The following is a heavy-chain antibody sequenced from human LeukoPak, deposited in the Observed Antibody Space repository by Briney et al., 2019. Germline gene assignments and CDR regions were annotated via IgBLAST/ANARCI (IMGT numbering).Heavy chain of an antibody. CDR3: ARDPWDLGYCSGGSCCPGNNWFDP. V-gene: IGHV1-3*01. CDR1: GYTFTSYA. J-gene: IGHJ5*02. Sequence: WASVKVSCKASGYTFTSYAMHWVRQAPGQRLEWMGWINAGNGNTKYSQKFQGRVTITRDTSASTAYMELSSLRSEDTAVYYCARDPWDLGYCSGGSCCPGNNWFDPWGQGTLVTVSS. CDR2: INAGNGNT. D-gene: IGHD2-15*01.